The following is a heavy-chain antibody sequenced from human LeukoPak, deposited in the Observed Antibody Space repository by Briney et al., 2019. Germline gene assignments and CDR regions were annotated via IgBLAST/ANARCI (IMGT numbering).Heavy chain of an antibody. Sequence: GGSLRLSCAASGFIFSSYAMHWVRRAPGKGLECVAVISYYGSNKYYADSVKGRFTISRDNSKNTLYLQMNSLRAEDTAVYYCAKDLVRDYTGGVDYWGQGTLVTVSS. CDR1: GFIFSSYA. CDR3: AKDLVRDYTGGVDY. V-gene: IGHV3-30*07. CDR2: ISYYGSNK. D-gene: IGHD3-16*01. J-gene: IGHJ4*02.